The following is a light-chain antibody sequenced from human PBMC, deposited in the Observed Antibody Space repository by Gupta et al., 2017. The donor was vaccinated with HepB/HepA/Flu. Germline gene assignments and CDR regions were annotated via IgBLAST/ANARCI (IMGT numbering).Light chain of an antibody. CDR1: SSNIGAGYA. J-gene: IGLJ1*01. Sequence: QSVLPQPPSVSGAPGQRVTISCTGSSSNIGAGYAVHWYQQFPGTAPKLLIYENINRPSGVPDRISGSKSGTSASLAITGLQAEDETDYYCQSYDSSLSVYVFGTGTKVTVL. CDR3: QSYDSSLSVYV. CDR2: ENI. V-gene: IGLV1-40*01.